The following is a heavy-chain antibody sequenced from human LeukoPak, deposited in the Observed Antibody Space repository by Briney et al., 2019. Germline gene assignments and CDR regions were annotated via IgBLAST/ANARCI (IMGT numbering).Heavy chain of an antibody. J-gene: IGHJ4*02. CDR3: ARLLLWFGEFRSYYFDY. V-gene: IGHV4-34*01. CDR1: SGSFSGYY. CDR2: INHSGST. Sequence: PSETLSLTCAVYSGSFSGYYWSWIRQPPGKGLEWIGEINHSGSTNYNPSLKSRVTISVDTSKNQFSLKLSSVTAADTAVYYCARLLLWFGEFRSYYFDYWGQGTLVTVSS. D-gene: IGHD3-10*01.